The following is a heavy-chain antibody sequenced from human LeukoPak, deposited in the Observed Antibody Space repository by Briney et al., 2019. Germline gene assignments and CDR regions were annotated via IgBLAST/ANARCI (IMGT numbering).Heavy chain of an antibody. Sequence: SEPLSLTCTVFGTSMSRSSLFCGWVRRAPGKGLQWIGNTYFRGRAFYSPSFQSRVTIYVHPSKNQFSLHLGPVTAADTAVYYCARPVVPSLKGAFHVWGQGTMVTVSS. V-gene: IGHV4-39*01. CDR1: GTSMSRSSLF. CDR3: ARPVVPSLKGAFHV. CDR2: TYFRGRA. D-gene: IGHD3-10*01. J-gene: IGHJ3*01.